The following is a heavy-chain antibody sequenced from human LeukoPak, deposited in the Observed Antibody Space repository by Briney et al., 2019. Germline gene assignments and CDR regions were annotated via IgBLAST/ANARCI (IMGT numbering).Heavy chain of an antibody. Sequence: GGSLRLSCAASGFTFSSYSMNWVRQAPGKGLEWVAVISYDGSNKYYADSVKGRFTISRDNSKNTLYLQMNSLRAEDTAVYYCAREFGGSPFDYWGQGTLVTVSS. J-gene: IGHJ4*02. V-gene: IGHV3-30*03. CDR1: GFTFSSYS. CDR2: ISYDGSNK. CDR3: AREFGGSPFDY. D-gene: IGHD3-10*01.